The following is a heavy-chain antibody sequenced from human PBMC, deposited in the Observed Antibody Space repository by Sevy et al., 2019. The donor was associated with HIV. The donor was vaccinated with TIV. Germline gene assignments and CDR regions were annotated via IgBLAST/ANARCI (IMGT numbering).Heavy chain of an antibody. V-gene: IGHV3-7*01. D-gene: IGHD5-18*01. J-gene: IGHJ4*02. CDR3: VREGLGGFSYSLDC. CDR1: GFTFSSYW. CDR2: MKEDGSEK. Sequence: GGSLRLSCAASGFTFSSYWMSWVRQAPGTGLEWVATMKEDGSEKSYVDSVKGRFTISRDNAKNSLYLQMNSLRVDDTALYYCVREGLGGFSYSLDCWGQRTLVTVSS.